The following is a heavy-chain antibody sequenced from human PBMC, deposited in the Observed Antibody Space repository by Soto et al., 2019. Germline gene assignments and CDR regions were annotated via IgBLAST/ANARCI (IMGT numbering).Heavy chain of an antibody. V-gene: IGHV3-74*01. CDR1: VFAFISYL. J-gene: IGHJ5*02. D-gene: IGHD1-26*01. CDR2: INSDGSST. Sequence: PVVSLGLSCSSSVFAFISYLIHLFLEAAVKWLLWVSLINSDGSSTSYSDSVKGRFTISRDNAKNTLYLQMNSLRAEDTAVYYCARAWEIISGNNWLEPWGKGHMVNVSS. CDR3: ARAWEIISGNNWLEP.